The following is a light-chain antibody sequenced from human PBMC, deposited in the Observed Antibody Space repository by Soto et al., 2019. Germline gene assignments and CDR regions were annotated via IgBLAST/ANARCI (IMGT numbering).Light chain of an antibody. CDR2: KAS. V-gene: IGKV1-5*03. Sequence: DIQMTQSPSTLSASVGDRVTITCRASQSISSSLAWYQQKPGKAPNLLIYKASTLESGVPSRFSGSGSGTEFTLTISSLQPDDFATYYCQQYNSYPWTFGQGTKVEIK. J-gene: IGKJ1*01. CDR3: QQYNSYPWT. CDR1: QSISSS.